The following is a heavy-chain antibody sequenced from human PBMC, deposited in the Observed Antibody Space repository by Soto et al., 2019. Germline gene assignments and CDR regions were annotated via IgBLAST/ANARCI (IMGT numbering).Heavy chain of an antibody. D-gene: IGHD6-19*01. J-gene: IGHJ3*02. CDR1: GYSFTSYW. V-gene: IGHV5-51*01. CDR3: ARGSSEWLTPDAFDI. Sequence: PGESLKISCKGSGYSFTSYWIGWVRQMPGKGLEWMGIIYPGDSDTRYSPSFQGQVTISADKSISTAYLQWSSLKASDTAMYYCARGSSEWLTPDAFDIWGQGTMVTVSS. CDR2: IYPGDSDT.